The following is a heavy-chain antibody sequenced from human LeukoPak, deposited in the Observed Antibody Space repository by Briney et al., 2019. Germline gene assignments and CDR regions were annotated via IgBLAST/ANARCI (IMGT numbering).Heavy chain of an antibody. D-gene: IGHD3-3*01. V-gene: IGHV4-34*01. CDR1: GGSFSGYY. CDR2: SNHSGST. Sequence: SETLSLTCAVYGGSFSGYYWSWIRQPPGKGLEWIGESNHSGSTNYNPSLKSRVTISVDTSKNQFSLKLSSVTAADTAVYYCARGKGDFWSGYYPKTYYYYGMDVWGQGTTVTVSS. CDR3: ARGKGDFWSGYYPKTYYYYGMDV. J-gene: IGHJ6*02.